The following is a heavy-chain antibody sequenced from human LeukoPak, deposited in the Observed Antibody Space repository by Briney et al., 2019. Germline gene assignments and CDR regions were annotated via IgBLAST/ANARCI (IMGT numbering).Heavy chain of an antibody. Sequence: SETLSLTCAVYGGSFSGYYWSWIRQPLGKGLEWIGEINHSGSTNYNPSLKSRVTISVDTSKNHFSLKLSSVTAADTAMYYCARRRHVYDYVWGSCRRGNWFDPWGQGTLVTVSS. CDR1: GGSFSGYY. V-gene: IGHV4-34*01. CDR3: ARRRHVYDYVWGSCRRGNWFDP. J-gene: IGHJ5*02. D-gene: IGHD3-16*02. CDR2: INHSGST.